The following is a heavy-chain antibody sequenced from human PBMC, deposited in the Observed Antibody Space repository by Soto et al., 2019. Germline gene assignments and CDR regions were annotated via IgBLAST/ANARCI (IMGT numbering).Heavy chain of an antibody. CDR2: IYPGDSDP. D-gene: IGHD2-8*01. V-gene: IGHV5-51*01. J-gene: IGHJ4*02. CDR1: GYIFTSYW. Sequence: GESLKISCKGSGYIFTSYWIGWVRQMPGKGLEWMGIIYPGDSDPRYSPSFEGQVTISADKSISTAYLQWGSLKASDTAMYYCATQRYCTNGLCQNFDYWGQGTLVTVSS. CDR3: ATQRYCTNGLCQNFDY.